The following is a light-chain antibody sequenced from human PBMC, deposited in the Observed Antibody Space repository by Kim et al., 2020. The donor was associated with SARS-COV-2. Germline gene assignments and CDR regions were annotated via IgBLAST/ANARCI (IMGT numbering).Light chain of an antibody. CDR3: QQYGSSPYT. CDR2: GAS. V-gene: IGKV3-20*01. J-gene: IGKJ2*01. CDR1: QSVSGRY. Sequence: LSPGERATLSCRASQSVSGRYLAWYQQKPGQAPRLLIYGASSRATGIPDRFSGSGSGPDFTLTISRLEPEDFAVYYCQQYGSSPYTFGQGTKLEIK.